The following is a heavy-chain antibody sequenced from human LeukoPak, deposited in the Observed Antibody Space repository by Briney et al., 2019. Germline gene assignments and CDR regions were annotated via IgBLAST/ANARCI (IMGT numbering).Heavy chain of an antibody. CDR3: AKGGAAAGRYYYYYMDV. Sequence: GGSLRLSCTTSTFNLSSSLLHWVRQAPGMGLEWVAVISSDGLNEYYADSVKGRFTISRDNSKNALYLQMNNLRVEDTALYYCAKGGAAAGRYYYYYMDVWGKGTTVIVSS. V-gene: IGHV3-30*07. CDR2: ISSDGLNE. D-gene: IGHD6-13*01. J-gene: IGHJ6*03. CDR1: TFNLSSSL.